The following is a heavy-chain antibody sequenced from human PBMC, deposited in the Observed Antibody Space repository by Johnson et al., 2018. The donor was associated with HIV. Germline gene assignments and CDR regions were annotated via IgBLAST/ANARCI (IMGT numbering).Heavy chain of an antibody. CDR3: ARERVWYYDRSGDVAFDI. Sequence: VQLVESGGGLVQPVGSLRLSCVASGFTFRSYAMSWVRQAPGKGLDWVGRTRNKANSYTTEYAASVKGRFTISRDDSKNSLYLQMNSLKTEDTAVYYCARERVWYYDRSGDVAFDIWGQGTLVTVSS. CDR1: GFTFRSYA. J-gene: IGHJ3*02. CDR2: TRNKANSYTT. D-gene: IGHD3-22*01. V-gene: IGHV3-72*01.